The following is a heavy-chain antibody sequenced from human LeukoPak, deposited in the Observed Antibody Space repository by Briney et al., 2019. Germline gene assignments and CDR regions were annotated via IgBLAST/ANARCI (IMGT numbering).Heavy chain of an antibody. J-gene: IGHJ4*02. D-gene: IGHD3-3*01. CDR2: ISAYNGNT. Sequence: ASVKVSCKASGYTFTSYGISWVRQAPGQGLEWMGWISAYNGNTNYAQKLQGRVTMTTDTSTSTAYMELRSLRSDDTAVYYCASGPRSTIFGVDSFYFDYWGQGTLVTVSS. CDR3: ASGPRSTIFGVDSFYFDY. V-gene: IGHV1-18*01. CDR1: GYTFTSYG.